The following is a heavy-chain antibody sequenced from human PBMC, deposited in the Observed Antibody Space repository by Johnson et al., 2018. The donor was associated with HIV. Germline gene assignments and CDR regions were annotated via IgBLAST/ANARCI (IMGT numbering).Heavy chain of an antibody. J-gene: IGHJ3*02. V-gene: IGHV3-30*03. CDR2: ISYDGSNK. Sequence: QVQLVESGGGVVQPGRSLRLSCAASGFTFSSYGMHWVRQAPGKGLEWVAVISYDGSNKYYADSVKGRFTISRDNSKNTLYLQMNSLRAEDTALYYCATLFRGYSYGGDAFDIWGQGTMVTVSS. CDR3: ATLFRGYSYGGDAFDI. D-gene: IGHD5-18*01. CDR1: GFTFSSYG.